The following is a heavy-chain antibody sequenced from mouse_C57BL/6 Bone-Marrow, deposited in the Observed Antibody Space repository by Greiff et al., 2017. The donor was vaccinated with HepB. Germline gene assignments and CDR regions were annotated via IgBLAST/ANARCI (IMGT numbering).Heavy chain of an antibody. CDR2: IDPENGDT. D-gene: IGHD1-1*01. J-gene: IGHJ4*01. Sequence: VQLQQSGAELVRPGASVKLSCTASGFNIKDDYMHWVKQRPEQGLEWIGWIDPENGDTEYASKFQGKATITADTSSNTAYLQLSSLTSEDTAGYYCTTSYYYAMDYWGQGTSVTVSS. V-gene: IGHV14-4*01. CDR3: TTSYYYAMDY. CDR1: GFNIKDDY.